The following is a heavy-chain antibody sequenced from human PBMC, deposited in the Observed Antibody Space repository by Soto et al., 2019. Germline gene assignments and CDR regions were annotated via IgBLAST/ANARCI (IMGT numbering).Heavy chain of an antibody. V-gene: IGHV4-59*01. Sequence: QVQLQESGPGLVKPSETLSLTCTVSGGSISSYYWSWIRQPPGKGLEWIGYIYYSGSTNYNPSLKSRGTISVDTSKNQFSLKLSSVTAADTAVYYCARVYCSGGSCYSHFDYWGQGTLVTVSS. CDR1: GGSISSYY. CDR3: ARVYCSGGSCYSHFDY. D-gene: IGHD2-15*01. CDR2: IYYSGST. J-gene: IGHJ4*02.